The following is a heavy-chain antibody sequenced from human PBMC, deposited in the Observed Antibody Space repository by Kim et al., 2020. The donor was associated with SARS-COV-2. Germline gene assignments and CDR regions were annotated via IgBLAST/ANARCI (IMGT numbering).Heavy chain of an antibody. Sequence: ASVKVSCKASGYTFTSYAMHWVRQAPGQRLEWMGWINAGNGNTKYSQKFQGRVTITRDTSASTAYMELSSLRSEDTAVYYCARVSIAVAGTPFDYWGQGTLVTVSS. CDR3: ARVSIAVAGTPFDY. CDR2: INAGNGNT. D-gene: IGHD6-19*01. CDR1: GYTFTSYA. J-gene: IGHJ4*02. V-gene: IGHV1-3*01.